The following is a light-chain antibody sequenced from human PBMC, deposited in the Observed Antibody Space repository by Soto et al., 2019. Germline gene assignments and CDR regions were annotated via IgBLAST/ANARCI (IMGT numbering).Light chain of an antibody. V-gene: IGKV3-20*01. Sequence: EIVLTQSPCTLSLSPWGRATLSCRASRSVSSSFLAWYQQKPGQAPRLLIYGASSRATGIPDRFSGSGSGTDFTLTISRLEPEDFAVYYCQQYGSSPPLTFGGGTKVDIK. CDR2: GAS. CDR3: QQYGSSPPLT. CDR1: RSVSSSF. J-gene: IGKJ4*01.